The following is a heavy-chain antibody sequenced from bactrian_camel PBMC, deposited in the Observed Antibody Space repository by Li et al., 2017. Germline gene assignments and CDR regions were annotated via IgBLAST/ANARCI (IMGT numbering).Heavy chain of an antibody. Sequence: QVQLVESGGASVQAGGSLRLSCAASENVVRTYCMAWFRQAPGKEREGVAAIDFGGTTTYYADSVKGRFTISQDYAKNMLYLQMNSLKSEDTALYYCATVAGSFNDDYARARAYPYRGQGTQVTVS. D-gene: IGHD4*01. J-gene: IGHJ4*01. CDR2: IDFGGTTT. CDR3: ATVAGSFNDDYARARAYPY. V-gene: IGHV3S1*01. CDR1: ENVVRTYC.